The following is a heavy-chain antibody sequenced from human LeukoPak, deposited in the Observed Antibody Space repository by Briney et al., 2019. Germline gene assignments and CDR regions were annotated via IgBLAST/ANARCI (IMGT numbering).Heavy chain of an antibody. CDR2: INPNSGGA. D-gene: IGHD4-17*01. CDR1: GYTLTELS. J-gene: IGHJ4*02. Sequence: GASVKVSCKVSGYTLTELSMHWVRQAPGQGLEWMGRINPNSGGANYAQKFQGRVAMTRDMSISTAYMELSRLGSDDTAVYYCARGSDYGDSPGLNWGQGTLVTVSS. V-gene: IGHV1-2*06. CDR3: ARGSDYGDSPGLN.